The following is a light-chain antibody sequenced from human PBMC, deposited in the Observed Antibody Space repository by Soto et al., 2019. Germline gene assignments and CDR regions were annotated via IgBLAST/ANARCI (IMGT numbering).Light chain of an antibody. CDR1: QSVSSN. V-gene: IGKV3D-15*01. CDR3: QQYENSAIT. Sequence: EIVMTQSPATLSVSPWERATLSCRASQSVSSNLAWYQQKPGQAPRLLIYGASSRATGIPDRFSGSGSGTDFTLTISRLEPEDFAVYYCQQYENSAITFGQGTRLEIK. J-gene: IGKJ5*01. CDR2: GAS.